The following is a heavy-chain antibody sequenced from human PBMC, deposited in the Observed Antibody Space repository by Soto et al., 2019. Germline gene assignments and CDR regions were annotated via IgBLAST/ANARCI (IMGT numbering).Heavy chain of an antibody. J-gene: IGHJ4*02. CDR1: GGSIISSPDW. D-gene: IGHD6-6*01. CDR2: IYRDGAT. CDR3: ARLAGSSFFTY. V-gene: IGHV4-39*01. Sequence: SETLSLTCTVSGGSIISSPDWWGWVRQPPGKGPEWIASIYRDGATYYNPSLNSRVTVFVDSSKNQFSLKLTSVTAADTAIYYCARLAGSSFFTYWGPGTRVTVSS.